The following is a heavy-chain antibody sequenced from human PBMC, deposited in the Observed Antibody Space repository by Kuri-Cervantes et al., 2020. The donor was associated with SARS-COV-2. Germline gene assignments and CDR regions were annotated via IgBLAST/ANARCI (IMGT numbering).Heavy chain of an antibody. Sequence: GESLKISCAASGFTFSSYAMHWVRQAPGKGLEWVAVISYDGSNKYYADSVKGRFTISRDNSKNSLHLQMNSLRAEDTAVYYCARVVFRWELPGAFDIWGQGTMVTVSS. CDR2: ISYDGSNK. J-gene: IGHJ3*02. CDR1: GFTFSSYA. V-gene: IGHV3-30-3*01. D-gene: IGHD1-26*01. CDR3: ARVVFRWELPGAFDI.